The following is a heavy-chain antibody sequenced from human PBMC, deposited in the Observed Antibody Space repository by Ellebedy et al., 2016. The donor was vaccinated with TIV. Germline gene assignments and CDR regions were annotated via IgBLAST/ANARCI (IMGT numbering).Heavy chain of an antibody. J-gene: IGHJ4*02. D-gene: IGHD6-19*01. Sequence: PGGSLRLSCAASGFTFSNYWMHWVRQAPGKGLVWVSRIYNDGSSTSYADSVEGRFTISRDNPKNTVYLQMSSLRAEDTAVYYCVKVIATSGWPYYFHYWGQGTLVTVSS. CDR3: VKVIATSGWPYYFHY. CDR2: IYNDGSST. V-gene: IGHV3-74*01. CDR1: GFTFSNYW.